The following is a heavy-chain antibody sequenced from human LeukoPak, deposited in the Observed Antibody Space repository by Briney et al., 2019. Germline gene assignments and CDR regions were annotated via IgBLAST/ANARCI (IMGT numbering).Heavy chain of an antibody. D-gene: IGHD1-1*01. J-gene: IGHJ4*02. CDR3: ARHQAPTSRFDY. Sequence: PSETLSLTCTVSGGSISSYYWSWIRQPPGKGLEWIGYIYYSGSTNYNPSLKSRVTISVDTSKNQFSLKLSSVTAADTAMYYCARHQAPTSRFDYWGQGTLVTVSS. CDR1: GGSISSYY. CDR2: IYYSGST. V-gene: IGHV4-59*08.